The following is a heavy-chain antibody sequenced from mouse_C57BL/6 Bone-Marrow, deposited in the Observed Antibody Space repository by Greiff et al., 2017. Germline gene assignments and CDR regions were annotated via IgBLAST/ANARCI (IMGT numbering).Heavy chain of an antibody. Sequence: VQLQQSGAELVRPGTSVKMSCKASGYTFTNYWIGWAKQRPGHGLEWIGDIYPGGGYTNYNEKFKGKATLTEDKCSSTAYVQLSSLTSEDSAIYYGASGPYYFDDWGQGTTLTVSS. D-gene: IGHD3-1*01. CDR3: ASGPYYFDD. V-gene: IGHV1-63*01. J-gene: IGHJ2*01. CDR1: GYTFTNYW. CDR2: IYPGGGYT.